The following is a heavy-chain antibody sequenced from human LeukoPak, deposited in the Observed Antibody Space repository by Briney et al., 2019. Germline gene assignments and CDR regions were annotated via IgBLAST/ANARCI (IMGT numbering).Heavy chain of an antibody. D-gene: IGHD5/OR15-5a*01. V-gene: IGHV3-21*01. J-gene: IGHJ4*02. Sequence: GGSLRLSCAASGFTFSSYSMNWVRQAPGKGLEWVSSISSSSSYIYYADSVKSRFTISRDNAKNSLYLQMNSLRAEDTAVYYCARGGVYSQGFDYWGQGTLVTVSS. CDR2: ISSSSSYI. CDR3: ARGGVYSQGFDY. CDR1: GFTFSSYS.